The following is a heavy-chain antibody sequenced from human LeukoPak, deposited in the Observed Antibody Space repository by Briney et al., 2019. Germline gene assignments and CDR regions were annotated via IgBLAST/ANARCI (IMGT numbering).Heavy chain of an antibody. J-gene: IGHJ4*02. D-gene: IGHD2-2*01. V-gene: IGHV4-39*01. Sequence: SETLSLTCTISGGSISGSNYYWAWIRQPPGKGLEWIGSIYYSGNTNYNPSLKSRVTISVDTSKNQFSLKLSSVTAADTAVYYCASIVVVPAAMPTYFDYWGQGTLVTVSS. CDR1: GGSISGSNYY. CDR2: IYYSGNT. CDR3: ASIVVVPAAMPTYFDY.